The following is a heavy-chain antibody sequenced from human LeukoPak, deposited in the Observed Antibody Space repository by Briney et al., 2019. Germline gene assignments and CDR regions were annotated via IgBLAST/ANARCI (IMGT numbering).Heavy chain of an antibody. CDR1: GFTFSGSA. V-gene: IGHV3-73*01. Sequence: GGSLRLSCAASGFTFSGSAMHWVRQASGKGLEWVGRIRSKANSYATAYAASVKGRFTISRDDSKNTAYLQMNSLKTEDTAVYYCTTIGECYVWGSYRLGDAFDIWGQGTMVTVSS. J-gene: IGHJ3*02. CDR3: TTIGECYVWGSYRLGDAFDI. CDR2: IRSKANSYAT. D-gene: IGHD3-16*02.